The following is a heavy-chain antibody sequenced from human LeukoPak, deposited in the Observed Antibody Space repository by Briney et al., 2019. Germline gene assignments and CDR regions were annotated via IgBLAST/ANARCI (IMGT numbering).Heavy chain of an antibody. Sequence: GASVKVSCKASGYTFTGYYMHWVRQAPGQGLEWMGWINPNSGGTKYAQKFQGRVTMTRDTSISTAYMELTSLRSDGTAVYYCARLNWRELRGAFDIWGQGTMVTVSS. J-gene: IGHJ3*02. D-gene: IGHD1-26*01. CDR3: ARLNWRELRGAFDI. V-gene: IGHV1-2*02. CDR1: GYTFTGYY. CDR2: INPNSGGT.